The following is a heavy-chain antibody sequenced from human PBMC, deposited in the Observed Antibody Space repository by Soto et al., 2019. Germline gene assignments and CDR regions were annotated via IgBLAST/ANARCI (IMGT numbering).Heavy chain of an antibody. V-gene: IGHV5-51*01. Sequence: GESLKISCKGSGYSFTSYWIGWVRQMPGKGLEWMGIIYPGDSDTRYSPSFQGQVTISADKSISTAYLQWSSLKASDTAMYYCARHEVSGSYYDSSGYPNWFDPWGQGTLVTVS. D-gene: IGHD3-22*01. CDR1: GYSFTSYW. J-gene: IGHJ5*02. CDR3: ARHEVSGSYYDSSGYPNWFDP. CDR2: IYPGDSDT.